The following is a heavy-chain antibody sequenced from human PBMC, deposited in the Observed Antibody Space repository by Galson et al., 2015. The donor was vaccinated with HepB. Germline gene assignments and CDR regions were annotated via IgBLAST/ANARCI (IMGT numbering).Heavy chain of an antibody. CDR1: GFTFKNAW. J-gene: IGHJ4*02. CDR2: IKSKTGGGTI. V-gene: IGHV3-15*01. Sequence: SLRLSCAASGFTFKNAWMSWVRQAPGKGLEWVGRIKSKTGGGTIDYAAPVKGRFTIPRDDSKSMLYLQLNSLKTEDTAVYFCTTLDDWGQGTLVTVSS. CDR3: TTLDD.